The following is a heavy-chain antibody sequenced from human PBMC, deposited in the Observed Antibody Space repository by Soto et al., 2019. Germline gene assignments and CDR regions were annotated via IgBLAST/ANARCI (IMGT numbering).Heavy chain of an antibody. CDR2: IYHSGST. Sequence: SETLSLTCTVSGGSISDYYWSWIRQSPGKGLEWIGYIYHSGSTYYNPSLKSRVTISLDASKTQFSLKLSSLTTADTAVYYCARASRNYFAYWGQGALVTVSS. J-gene: IGHJ4*02. V-gene: IGHV4-59*01. CDR3: ARASRNYFAY. CDR1: GGSISDYY.